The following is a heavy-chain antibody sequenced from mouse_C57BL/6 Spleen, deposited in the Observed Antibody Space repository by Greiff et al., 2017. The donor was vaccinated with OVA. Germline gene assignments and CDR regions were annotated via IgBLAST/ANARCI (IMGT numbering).Heavy chain of an antibody. CDR3: ARAGSSYGWYFDV. J-gene: IGHJ1*03. CDR1: GYTLTSYW. CDR2: IDPNSGGN. V-gene: IGHV1-72*01. Sequence: QVQLQQPGAELVKPGASVKLSCKASGYTLTSYWMHWVKQRPGRGLEWIGRIDPNSGGNKYNEKFKSKATLTVDKHSSTAYMQLSSLTSEDSAVYYCARAGSSYGWYFDVWGTGTTVTVSS. D-gene: IGHD1-1*01.